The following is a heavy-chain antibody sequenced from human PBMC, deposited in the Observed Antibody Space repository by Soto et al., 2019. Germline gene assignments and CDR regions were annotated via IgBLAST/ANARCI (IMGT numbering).Heavy chain of an antibody. CDR3: ARAAGIAAAGTALGDY. V-gene: IGHV3-33*01. J-gene: IGHJ4*02. D-gene: IGHD6-13*01. Sequence: PGGSLRLSCAASGFTFSSYGMHWVRQAPGKGLEWVAVIWYDGSNKYYADSVKGRFTISRDNSKNTLYLQMNSLRAEDTAVYYCARAAGIAAAGTALGDYWGQGTLVTVSS. CDR2: IWYDGSNK. CDR1: GFTFSSYG.